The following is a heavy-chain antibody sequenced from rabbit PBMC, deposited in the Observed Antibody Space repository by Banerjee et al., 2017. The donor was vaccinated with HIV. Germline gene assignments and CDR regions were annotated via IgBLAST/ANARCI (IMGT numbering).Heavy chain of an antibody. CDR1: GFSFSSSYY. V-gene: IGHV1S47*01. CDR3: ARDGISFVSSGWGLTRLDL. J-gene: IGHJ3*01. Sequence: EESGGDLVKPGASLTLTCTASGFSFSSSYYMCWVRQAPGKGPEWIACIYNGDDSSYYASWVNGRFTISRSTSLNTVTLQMTSLTAADTATYFCARDGISFVSSGWGLTRLDLWGQGTLVTVS. D-gene: IGHD4-1*01. CDR2: IYNGDDSS.